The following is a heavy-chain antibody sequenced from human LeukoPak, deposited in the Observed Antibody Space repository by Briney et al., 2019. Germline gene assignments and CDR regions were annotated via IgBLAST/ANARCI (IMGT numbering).Heavy chain of an antibody. CDR2: ISGSGGST. J-gene: IGHJ3*02. D-gene: IGHD5-12*01. CDR3: ARGYSGYEGAFDI. V-gene: IGHV3-23*01. CDR1: GFTFSSYA. Sequence: AGGSLRLSCAASGFTFSSYAMSWVRQAPGKGLEWVSAISGSGGSTYYADSVKGRFTISRDNSKNTLYLQMNSLRAEDTAVYYCARGYSGYEGAFDIWGQGTMVTVSS.